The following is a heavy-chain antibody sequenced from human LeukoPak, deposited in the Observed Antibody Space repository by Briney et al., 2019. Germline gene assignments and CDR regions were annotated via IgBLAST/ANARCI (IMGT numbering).Heavy chain of an antibody. V-gene: IGHV1-18*01. Sequence: ASVKVSCKASNYTFTSYGISWVRQAPGQGLEWMAWINAYNGDTNYAQKLQGRVTLTTETSTSTAYMELSSLRSEDAAVYYCARGPRSSYGDYAYYFDYWGQGTLVTVSS. CDR2: INAYNGDT. D-gene: IGHD4-17*01. J-gene: IGHJ4*02. CDR1: NYTFTSYG. CDR3: ARGPRSSYGDYAYYFDY.